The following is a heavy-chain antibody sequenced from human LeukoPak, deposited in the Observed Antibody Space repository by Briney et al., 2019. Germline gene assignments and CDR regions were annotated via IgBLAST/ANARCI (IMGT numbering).Heavy chain of an antibody. J-gene: IGHJ4*02. CDR1: GSTFSSYA. CDR3: AREPGSWYFLSDLDY. CDR2: ISGSGGST. D-gene: IGHD6-13*01. V-gene: IGHV3-23*01. Sequence: RPGGSLRLPCAASGSTFSSYAMSWVRQAPGKGLEWVSAISGSGGSTYYADSVKGRFTISRDNSKNTLYLQMNSLRAEDTAVYYCAREPGSWYFLSDLDYWGQGTLVTVSS.